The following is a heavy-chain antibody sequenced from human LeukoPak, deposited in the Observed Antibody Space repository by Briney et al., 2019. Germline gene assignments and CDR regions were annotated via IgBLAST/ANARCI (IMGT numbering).Heavy chain of an antibody. Sequence: ASVTVSCKASGYTFTSYGISWVRQAPGQGLEWMGWISASNGNTNYAQKLQGRVTMTTDTSTSTAYMELRSLRSDDTAVYYCAREGGLGIQLWPSSFDYFDYWGQGTLVTVSS. CDR1: GYTFTSYG. CDR3: AREGGLGIQLWPSSFDYFDY. CDR2: ISASNGNT. D-gene: IGHD5-18*01. J-gene: IGHJ4*02. V-gene: IGHV1-18*01.